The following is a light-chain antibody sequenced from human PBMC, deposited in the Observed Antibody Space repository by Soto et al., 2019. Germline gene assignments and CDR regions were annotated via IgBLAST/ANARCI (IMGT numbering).Light chain of an antibody. J-gene: IGKJ1*01. V-gene: IGKV1-27*01. CDR1: QGISNY. CDR3: QKYDSAPWT. CDR2: AAS. Sequence: DIQMTQSPSSLSASVRDRVTITCRASQGISNYLAWYQQKPGKVPKLLIYAASTLQSGVPSRFSGSGSGTHFTLTISSLQPEDVATFYCQKYDSAPWTFGQGTKVEIK.